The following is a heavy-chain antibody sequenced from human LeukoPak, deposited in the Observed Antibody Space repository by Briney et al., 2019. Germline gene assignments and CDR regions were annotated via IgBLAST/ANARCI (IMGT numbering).Heavy chain of an antibody. CDR2: ISSSGSTI. CDR1: GFTFSGNE. V-gene: IGHV3-48*03. J-gene: IGHJ4*02. CDR3: AREKAEGADY. Sequence: GGSLRLSCAASGFTFSGNEMNWVRQAPGKGLEWVSYISSSGSTIYYADSVKGRFTISRDNAKNSLYLQMNSLRAEDTAVYYCAREKAEGADYWGQGTLVTVSS. D-gene: IGHD3-16*01.